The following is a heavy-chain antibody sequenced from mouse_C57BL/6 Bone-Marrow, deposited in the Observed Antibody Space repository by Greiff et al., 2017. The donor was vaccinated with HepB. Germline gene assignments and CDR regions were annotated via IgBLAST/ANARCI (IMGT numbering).Heavy chain of an antibody. J-gene: IGHJ4*01. D-gene: IGHD2-4*01. CDR2: ISYDGSN. V-gene: IGHV3-6*01. Sequence: VQLQQSGPGLVKPSQSLSLTCSVTGYSITSGYYWNWIRQFPGNKLEWMGYISYDGSNNYNPSLKNRISITRDTSKNQFFLKLNSVTTEDTATYYCAREVGGLRRWYAMDYWGQGTSVTVSS. CDR3: AREVGGLRRWYAMDY. CDR1: GYSITSGYY.